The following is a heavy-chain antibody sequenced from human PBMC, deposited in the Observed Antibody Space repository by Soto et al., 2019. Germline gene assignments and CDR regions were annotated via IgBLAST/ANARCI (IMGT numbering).Heavy chain of an antibody. CDR3: ARDPYSSSSSPMYYFDY. D-gene: IGHD6-6*01. Sequence: QVQLVQSGAEVKKPGASVKVSCKASGYTFTSYYMHWVRQAPGQGLEWMVIINPSGGSTSYAQKFQGRVTMTRDTSTSTVYMELSSLRSEDTAVYYCARDPYSSSSSPMYYFDYWGQGTLVTVSS. J-gene: IGHJ4*02. V-gene: IGHV1-46*01. CDR2: INPSGGST. CDR1: GYTFTSYY.